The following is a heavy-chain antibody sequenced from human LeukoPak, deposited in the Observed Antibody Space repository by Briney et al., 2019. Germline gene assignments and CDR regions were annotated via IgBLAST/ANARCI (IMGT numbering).Heavy chain of an antibody. V-gene: IGHV4-4*07. CDR2: IYTSGSI. J-gene: IGHJ3*02. CDR3: ARVDTAMVNGAFDI. Sequence: SETLSLTCTVSGGSISSYYWSWIRQPAGKGLEWIGRIYTSGSITYNPSLKSRVSMSVDTSKNQFSLKLSSVTAADTAVYYCARVDTAMVNGAFDIWGQGTMVTVSS. D-gene: IGHD5-18*01. CDR1: GGSISSYY.